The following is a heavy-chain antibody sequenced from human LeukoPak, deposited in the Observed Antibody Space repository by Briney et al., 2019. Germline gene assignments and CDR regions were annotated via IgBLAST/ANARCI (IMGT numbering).Heavy chain of an antibody. CDR3: ARDAYGSGSPTPYYFDY. V-gene: IGHV3-30*03. CDR1: GFTFSSYI. CDR2: ISYDGSNK. Sequence: GGSLRLSCAASGFTFSSYIMNWVRQAPGKGLEWVAVISYDGSNKYYADSVKGRFTISRDNAKNSLYLQMNSLRAEDTAVYYCARDAYGSGSPTPYYFDYWGQGTLVPSPQ. J-gene: IGHJ4*02. D-gene: IGHD3-10*01.